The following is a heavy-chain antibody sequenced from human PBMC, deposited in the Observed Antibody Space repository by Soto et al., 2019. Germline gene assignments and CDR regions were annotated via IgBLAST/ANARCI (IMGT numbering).Heavy chain of an antibody. CDR1: GYTFTGYG. J-gene: IGHJ4*02. CDR2: INAGNGNT. D-gene: IGHD5-18*01. Sequence: ASVKVSCKASGYTFTGYGMHWVRQAPGQRLEWMGWINAGNGNTKYSQKFQGRVTITRDTSASTAYMELSSLRSEDTAVYYCARLSARYSYGTKTFFDYWGQGTLVTVSS. V-gene: IGHV1-3*01. CDR3: ARLSARYSYGTKTFFDY.